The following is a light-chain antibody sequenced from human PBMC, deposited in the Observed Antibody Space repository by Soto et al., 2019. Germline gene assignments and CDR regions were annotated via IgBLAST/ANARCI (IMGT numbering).Light chain of an antibody. CDR1: QSVSSN. CDR2: GAS. J-gene: IGKJ1*01. V-gene: IGKV3D-15*01. Sequence: EIVMTQSPATLSVSPGERATLSCRASQSVSSNLAWYQQKPGQAPRLLIYGASRRATGIPDRFIGSGSGTDFTLTISRLEPEDFAVYYCQQYDNWPPWTFGQGTKVDIK. CDR3: QQYDNWPPWT.